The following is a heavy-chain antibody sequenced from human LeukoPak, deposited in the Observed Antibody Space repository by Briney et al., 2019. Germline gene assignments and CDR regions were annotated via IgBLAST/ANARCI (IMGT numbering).Heavy chain of an antibody. J-gene: IGHJ4*02. V-gene: IGHV3-11*01. D-gene: IGHD3-10*01. CDR3: ARYGSGSNFDY. Sequence: PGGSLRLSCAASGIPFSDYCMSWLRQAPARGLEWVSYISSRGSTIYYADSVKGRFTISRDNAKNSLYLQMNSLRAEDTAMYYCARYGSGSNFDYWGQGTLVTVSS. CDR2: ISSRGSTI. CDR1: GIPFSDYC.